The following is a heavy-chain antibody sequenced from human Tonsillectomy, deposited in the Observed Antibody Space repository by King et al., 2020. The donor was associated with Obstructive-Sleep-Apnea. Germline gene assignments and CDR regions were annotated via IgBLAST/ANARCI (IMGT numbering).Heavy chain of an antibody. CDR1: GFTFSTYA. Sequence: VQLVESGGGVVQPGRSLRLSCAASGFTFSTYAMHWVRQAPGKGLEWVAVISYDGNNKYYADSVKGRFTISRDNSKNTLYLQMNSLRAEDTAVYYCAREGGWQESYFYGMDVWGQGTTVTVSS. CDR2: ISYDGNNK. CDR3: AREGGWQESYFYGMDV. V-gene: IGHV3-30-3*01. J-gene: IGHJ6*02. D-gene: IGHD6-19*01.